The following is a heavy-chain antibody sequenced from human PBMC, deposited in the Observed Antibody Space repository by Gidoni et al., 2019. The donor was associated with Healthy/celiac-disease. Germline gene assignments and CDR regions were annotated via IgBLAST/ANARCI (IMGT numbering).Heavy chain of an antibody. CDR2: ISSSSSYI. CDR3: ARDRLRNPQLNDAFDI. Sequence: EVQLVASGGGLVTPGGSLRLSCAPSGFTFSRYSMNWVRQAPGKGLEWVSSISSSSSYIYYADSVKGRFTISRDNAKNSLYLQMNSLRAEDTAVYYCARDRLRNPQLNDAFDIWGQGTMVTVSS. D-gene: IGHD4-17*01. CDR1: GFTFSRYS. V-gene: IGHV3-21*01. J-gene: IGHJ3*02.